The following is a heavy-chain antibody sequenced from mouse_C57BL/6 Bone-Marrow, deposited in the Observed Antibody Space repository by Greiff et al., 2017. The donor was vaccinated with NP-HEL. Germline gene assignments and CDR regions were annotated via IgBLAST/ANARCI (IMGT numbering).Heavy chain of an antibody. CDR2: ISGGGGNT. CDR3: ARHPYWYFDV. J-gene: IGHJ1*03. CDR1: GFTFSSYT. Sequence: KLMESGGGLVKPGGSLKLSCAASGFTFSSYTMSWVRQTPEKRLEWVATISGGGGNTYYPDSVKGRFTISRDNAKNTLYLQMSSLRSEDTALYYCARHPYWYFDVWGTGTTVTVSS. V-gene: IGHV5-9*01.